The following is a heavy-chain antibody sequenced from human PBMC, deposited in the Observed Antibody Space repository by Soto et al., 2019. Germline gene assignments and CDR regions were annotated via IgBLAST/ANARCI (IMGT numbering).Heavy chain of an antibody. D-gene: IGHD6-19*01. CDR3: AKDFSSGWYYFDY. CDR2: ISSGSSTI. Sequence: SLRLSCAASGFPFSSYSMNWVRQAPGKGLEWVSYISSGSSTIYYADSVKGRFTISRDNSKNTLYLQMNSLRAEDTAVYYCAKDFSSGWYYFDYWGQGTLVTVSS. J-gene: IGHJ4*02. V-gene: IGHV3-48*01. CDR1: GFPFSSYS.